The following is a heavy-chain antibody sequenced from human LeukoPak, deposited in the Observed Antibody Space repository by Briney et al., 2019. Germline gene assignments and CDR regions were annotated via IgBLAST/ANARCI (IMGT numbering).Heavy chain of an antibody. CDR3: AKDQVTMVRGVIISPDY. V-gene: IGHV3-33*06. D-gene: IGHD3-10*01. J-gene: IGHJ4*02. Sequence: GRSLRLSCAASGFTFSSYGMHWVRQAPGKGLEWVAVIWYDGSNKYYADSVKGRFTSSRDNSKNTLYLQMNSLRAEDTAVYYCAKDQVTMVRGVIISPDYWGQGTLVTVSS. CDR1: GFTFSSYG. CDR2: IWYDGSNK.